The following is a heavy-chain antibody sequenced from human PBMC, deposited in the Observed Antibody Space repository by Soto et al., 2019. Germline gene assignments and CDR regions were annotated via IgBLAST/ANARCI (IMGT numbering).Heavy chain of an antibody. V-gene: IGHV4-61*01. CDR3: ARTTAVPNTLRSRYFFDY. D-gene: IGHD2-2*01. Sequence: SETLSLTCSVSGGSVSKETYYWSWIRQPPGKRLEWIGYVYYSETTNYNPSLKRRVTISVDLSKNQFSLRLSSVTTADTALYYCARTTAVPNTLRSRYFFDYWGQGTLVTVSS. CDR2: VYYSETT. J-gene: IGHJ4*02. CDR1: GGSVSKETYY.